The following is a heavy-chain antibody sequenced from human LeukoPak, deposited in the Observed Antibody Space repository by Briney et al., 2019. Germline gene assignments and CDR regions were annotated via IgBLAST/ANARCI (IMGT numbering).Heavy chain of an antibody. J-gene: IGHJ4*02. Sequence: QTGGSLRLSCAASGFTVSSYYMTWVRQAPGKGLEWVSVIYSGGSTYYADSVKGRVAISRDNSKNTVFLQMNSVRAEDTAVYYCAKDFRPVTTIYYFDFWGQGALVTVSS. CDR3: AKDFRPVTTIYYFDF. CDR2: IYSGGST. V-gene: IGHV3-66*01. D-gene: IGHD3-3*01. CDR1: GFTVSSYY.